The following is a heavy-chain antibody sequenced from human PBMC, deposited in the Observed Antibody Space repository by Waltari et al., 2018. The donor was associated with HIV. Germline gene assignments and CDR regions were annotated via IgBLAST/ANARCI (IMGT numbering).Heavy chain of an antibody. Sequence: VQLVQSGAEVKKPGASVDVSCKAYGYTFTLCGIRGGRQGSGQRLEWMGWISAYNGNTNYAQKLQGRVTMTTDTSTSTAYMELRSLRSDDTAVYYCARDSDRDGYNSGTFDYWGQGTLVTVSS. CDR1: GYTFTLCG. CDR2: ISAYNGNT. CDR3: ARDSDRDGYNSGTFDY. V-gene: IGHV1-18*01. D-gene: IGHD5-12*01. J-gene: IGHJ4*02.